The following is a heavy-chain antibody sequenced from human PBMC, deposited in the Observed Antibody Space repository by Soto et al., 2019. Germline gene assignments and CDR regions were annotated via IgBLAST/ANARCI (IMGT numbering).Heavy chain of an antibody. Sequence: EVQLVESGGGLVQPGGSLRLSCAASGFTFSSYEMNWVRQAPGKGLEWVSYISSSGSTIYYADSVKGRFTIARDNAKNSLYLQMNSLRAEDTAVYYCAILSGWHDYWGQGTLVTVSS. V-gene: IGHV3-48*03. CDR2: ISSSGSTI. CDR3: AILSGWHDY. CDR1: GFTFSSYE. D-gene: IGHD6-19*01. J-gene: IGHJ4*02.